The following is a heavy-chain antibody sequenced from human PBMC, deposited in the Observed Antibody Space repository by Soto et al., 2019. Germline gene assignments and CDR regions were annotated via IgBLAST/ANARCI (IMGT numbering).Heavy chain of an antibody. V-gene: IGHV3-9*01. CDR3: AKGHNNRDDAFDI. CDR2: ISWNSGSI. J-gene: IGHJ3*02. Sequence: GGSLRLSCAASGFTFDDYAMHWVRQAPGKGLEWVSGISWNSGSIGYADSVKGRFTISRDNAKNSLYLQMNSLRAEDTALYYCAKGHNNRDDAFDIWGQGTMVTVSS. D-gene: IGHD1-1*01. CDR1: GFTFDDYA.